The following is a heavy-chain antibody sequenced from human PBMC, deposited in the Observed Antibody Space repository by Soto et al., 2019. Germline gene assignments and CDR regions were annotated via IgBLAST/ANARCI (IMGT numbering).Heavy chain of an antibody. CDR1: GFTFDSYA. Sequence: EVQLLESGGGLVQPGGSLRLSCATDGFTFDSYAMHWVRQAPGKGLEWVSSLSGSGYQTYYADSVKGRLTISRDRSKNTVYLQMNSLRAEDTAVDFCAKDRLTVFGVVVTFEDWGRGTLVTVAS. D-gene: IGHD3-3*01. CDR3: AKDRLTVFGVVVTFED. V-gene: IGHV3-23*01. J-gene: IGHJ4*02. CDR2: LSGSGYQT.